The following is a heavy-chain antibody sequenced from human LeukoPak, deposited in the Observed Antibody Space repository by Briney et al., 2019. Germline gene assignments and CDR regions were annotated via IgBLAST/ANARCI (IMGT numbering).Heavy chain of an antibody. CDR2: IYYGGST. J-gene: IGHJ3*01. Sequence: KPSETLSLTCTVSGGSVSSGSYYWSWIRQPPGKGLEWIGYIYYGGSTNYNPSLKSRVTISVDTSKNQFSLKLRSVTAADTAVYYCARVPGGGTAANWGQGTMVTVSS. CDR3: ARVPGGGTAAN. CDR1: GGSVSSGSYY. V-gene: IGHV4-61*01. D-gene: IGHD1-7*01.